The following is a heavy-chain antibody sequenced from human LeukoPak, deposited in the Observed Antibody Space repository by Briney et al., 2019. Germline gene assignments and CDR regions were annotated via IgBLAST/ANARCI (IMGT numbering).Heavy chain of an antibody. D-gene: IGHD1-26*01. CDR2: INWNGDST. CDR1: GFTFDDYG. V-gene: IGHV3-20*01. CDR3: AISRGRYDDLFFDY. J-gene: IGHJ4*02. Sequence: PGGSLRLSCAASGFTFDDYGMNWVRQVPGKGLEWVSHINWNGDSTGYADSVKGRFTISRDNAKKSLYLQMNSLRAEDTALCRCAISRGRYDDLFFDYWGQGTLVTVSS.